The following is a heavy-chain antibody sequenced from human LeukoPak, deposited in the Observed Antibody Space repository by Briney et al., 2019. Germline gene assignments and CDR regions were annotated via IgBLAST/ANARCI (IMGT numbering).Heavy chain of an antibody. D-gene: IGHD3-22*01. CDR2: IYHSGGT. J-gene: IGHJ3*02. V-gene: IGHV4-59*11. CDR3: ARGGYYYDSSGDYYVAFDI. Sequence: PSETLSLTCTVSGGSISSHFWRWIRQPPGKGLEWIGYIYHSGGTNYNPSLKSRVTISVDTSKTQFSLKLSSVTAADTAVYYCARGGYYYDSSGDYYVAFDIWGQGTMVTVSS. CDR1: GGSISSHF.